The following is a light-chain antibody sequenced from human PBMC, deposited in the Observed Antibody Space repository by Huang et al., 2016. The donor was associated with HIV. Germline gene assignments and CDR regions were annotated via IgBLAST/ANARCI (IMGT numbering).Light chain of an antibody. J-gene: IGKJ2*01. Sequence: EIVLTQSPATLSLSPGERATLSCRASQSVSSDLDWYQQKAGQAPRLLFYGASNRATGIPARFSGSGSGTDFTLTISSLEPEDFAVYYCQQRSDWPRTFGQGTKLEIK. CDR3: QQRSDWPRT. CDR1: QSVSSD. V-gene: IGKV3-11*01. CDR2: GAS.